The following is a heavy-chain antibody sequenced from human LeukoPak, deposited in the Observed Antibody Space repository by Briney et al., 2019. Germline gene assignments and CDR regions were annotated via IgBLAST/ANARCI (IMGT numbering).Heavy chain of an antibody. CDR3: ARDSTTLGESYDY. CDR1: GFTFSRYR. CDR2: ISSSSSYI. J-gene: IGHJ4*02. V-gene: IGHV3-21*01. Sequence: GGSLRLSCAASGFTFSRYRMNWVRQAPGKGLEWVSSISSSSSYIYYADSEKGRFTISRDNAKNSLYLQMNSLRAEDTALYYCARDSTTLGESYDYWGQGTLVTVSS. D-gene: IGHD3-10*01.